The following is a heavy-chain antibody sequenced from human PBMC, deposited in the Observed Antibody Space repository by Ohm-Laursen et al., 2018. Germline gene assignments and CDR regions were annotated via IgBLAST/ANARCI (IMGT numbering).Heavy chain of an antibody. D-gene: IGHD2-15*01. CDR1: GYTFTSYD. Sequence: ASVKVSCKASGYTFTSYDINWVRQATGQGLGWMGWMNPNSGNTGYAQKFQGRVTMTRNTSISTAYMELSSLRSEDTAVYYCARVKKDADAFDIWGQGTMVTVSS. CDR2: MNPNSGNT. CDR3: ARVKKDADAFDI. V-gene: IGHV1-8*01. J-gene: IGHJ3*02.